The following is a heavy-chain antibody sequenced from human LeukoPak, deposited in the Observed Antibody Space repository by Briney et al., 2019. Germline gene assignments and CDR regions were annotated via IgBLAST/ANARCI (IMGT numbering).Heavy chain of an antibody. CDR1: GFTVSSNY. J-gene: IGHJ3*01. CDR3: AREGSGRTAYNDGLDV. Sequence: GGSLRLSCAASGFTVSSNYMSWVRQAPGKGLEWVLVIRSGGSTVYADSVKGRFTISRDNSKNTLYLQLNSLRAEDTAVYYCAREGSGRTAYNDGLDVWGQGTMVTVSS. D-gene: IGHD3-10*01. CDR2: IRSGGST. V-gene: IGHV3-53*01.